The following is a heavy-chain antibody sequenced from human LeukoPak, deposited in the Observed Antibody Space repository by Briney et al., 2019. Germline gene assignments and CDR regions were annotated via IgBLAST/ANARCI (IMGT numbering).Heavy chain of an antibody. Sequence: PGGSLRLSCAASGFTVSRYGTHWVRQAPGKGLEWVAVIWYDGSNKYYAESVKGRFTISRDNSKNTLHLQMNGLRAEDTAVYYCAKDQGGYGGTLLDYWRPGTLVTVSS. D-gene: IGHD4-23*01. V-gene: IGHV3-33*06. CDR3: AKDQGGYGGTLLDY. J-gene: IGHJ4*02. CDR2: IWYDGSNK. CDR1: GFTVSRYG.